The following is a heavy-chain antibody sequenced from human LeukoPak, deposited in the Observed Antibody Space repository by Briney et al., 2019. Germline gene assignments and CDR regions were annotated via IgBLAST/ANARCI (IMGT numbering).Heavy chain of an antibody. Sequence: TGGSLRLSCAASGFTFDDSAMHWVRQGPGKGLEWVSGLRWNSGSRGYADSVKGRFSISRENAKNSLYLQMNSLRAEDTAVYYCAKDRGAQSQYWGQGTLVTVSS. J-gene: IGHJ4*02. CDR1: GFTFDDSA. CDR3: AKDRGAQSQY. CDR2: LRWNSGSR. V-gene: IGHV3-9*01.